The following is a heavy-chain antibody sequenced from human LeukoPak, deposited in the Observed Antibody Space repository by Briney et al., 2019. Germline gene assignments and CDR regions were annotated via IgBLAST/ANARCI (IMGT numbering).Heavy chain of an antibody. J-gene: IGHJ4*02. Sequence: GGSLRLSCAASGFTFRSYAMSWVRQAPGKGLEWVSAISGSGGSTYYADSVKGRFTISRDNSKNTLYLQMNSLRAEDTAVYYCAKGPNDYGDYELDYWGQGTLVTVSS. V-gene: IGHV3-23*01. CDR3: AKGPNDYGDYELDY. CDR2: ISGSGGST. D-gene: IGHD4-17*01. CDR1: GFTFRSYA.